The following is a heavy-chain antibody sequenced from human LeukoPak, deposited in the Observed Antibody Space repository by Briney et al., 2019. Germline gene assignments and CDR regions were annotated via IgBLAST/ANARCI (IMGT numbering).Heavy chain of an antibody. CDR1: GGSISSRSFY. CDR2: ISYSGST. D-gene: IGHD1-26*01. Sequence: SETLSLTCTVSGGSISSRSFYWGWIRQPPGKGLEWIGSISYSGSTYYSPSLKSRVTISVDTSKNQFSPRLSSVTAADTAVYYCDCSGRDYGKEDLNDYWGQGTLVTVSS. J-gene: IGHJ4*02. CDR3: DCSGRDYGKEDLNDY. V-gene: IGHV4-39*01.